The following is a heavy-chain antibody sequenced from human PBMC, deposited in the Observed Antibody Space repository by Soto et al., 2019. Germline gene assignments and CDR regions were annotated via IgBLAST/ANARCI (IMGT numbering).Heavy chain of an antibody. Sequence: SLRLSCAASGFSFNSYGMHWVRQAPGKGLEWVAVLSYAGSHEYYADSVKGRFTISRDNSKNTLYLQMNSLTIEDTAVYYCVKDMSGSGWFFDYWRQGPLVTVSS. D-gene: IGHD6-19*01. CDR1: GFSFNSYG. V-gene: IGHV3-30*18. J-gene: IGHJ4*02. CDR2: LSYAGSHE. CDR3: VKDMSGSGWFFDY.